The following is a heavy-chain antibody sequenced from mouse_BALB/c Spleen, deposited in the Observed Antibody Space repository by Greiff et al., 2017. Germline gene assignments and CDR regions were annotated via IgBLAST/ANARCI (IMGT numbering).Heavy chain of an antibody. CDR3: ARQIYTSSYAMDY. CDR1: GYTFTSYW. D-gene: IGHD2-12*01. Sequence: QVQLKQSGAELAKPGASVKMSCKASGYTFTSYWMHWVKQRPGQGLEWIGYINPSTGYTEYNQKFKDKATLTADKSSSTAYMQLSSLTSEDSAVYYCARQIYTSSYAMDYWGQGTSVTVSS. J-gene: IGHJ4*01. V-gene: IGHV1-7*01. CDR2: INPSTGYT.